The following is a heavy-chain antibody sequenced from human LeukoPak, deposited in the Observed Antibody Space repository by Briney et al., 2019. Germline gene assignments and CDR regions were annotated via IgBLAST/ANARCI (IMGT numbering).Heavy chain of an antibody. CDR3: ARGGNYALLTDHPTWFDP. Sequence: KPSQTLSLTCIVSGGSISSDDYYWSWIRQPPGMGLEWIGYIYYTGSTYYNPSLKSRVTISVDTSKNQFSLKLTSVTAADTAVYYCARGGNYALLTDHPTWFDPWGQGTLVTVSS. D-gene: IGHD3-9*01. J-gene: IGHJ5*02. CDR2: IYYTGST. V-gene: IGHV4-30-4*01. CDR1: GGSISSDDYY.